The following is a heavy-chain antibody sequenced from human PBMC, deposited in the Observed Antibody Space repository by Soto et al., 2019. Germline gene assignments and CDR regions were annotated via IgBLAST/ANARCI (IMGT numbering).Heavy chain of an antibody. CDR3: ARDRAFSGPPIYYYYYMDV. J-gene: IGHJ6*03. D-gene: IGHD6-19*01. CDR1: GFTFSSYA. V-gene: IGHV3-23*01. Sequence: GGSLRLSCAASGFTFSSYAMSWVRQAPGKGLEWVSAISGSGGSTYYADSVKGRFTISRDNSKNTLYLQMNSLRAEDTAVYYCARDRAFSGPPIYYYYYMDVWGKGTTVTVSS. CDR2: ISGSGGST.